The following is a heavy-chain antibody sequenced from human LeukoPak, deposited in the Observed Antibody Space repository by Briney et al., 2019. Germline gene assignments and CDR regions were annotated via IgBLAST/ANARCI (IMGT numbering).Heavy chain of an antibody. CDR2: VSDNGGVT. V-gene: IGHV3-64D*06. J-gene: IGHJ4*02. CDR3: VKDWRFYHGSGTYFDD. D-gene: IGHD3-10*01. Sequence: GGSLRLSCSASGFTFSNYAMHWVRRAPGKGLDSVSGVSDNGGVTYYADSVRGRFIISRDNSNNRLFLQMSSLRAEDTAVYYCVKDWRFYHGSGTYFDDWGQGTLVTVSS. CDR1: GFTFSNYA.